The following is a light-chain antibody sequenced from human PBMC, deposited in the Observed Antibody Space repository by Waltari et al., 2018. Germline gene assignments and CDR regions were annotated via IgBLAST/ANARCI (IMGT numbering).Light chain of an antibody. CDR3: QSYDTSLSVV. J-gene: IGLJ3*02. Sequence: SVLTQAPSMSGAPGQTATISRPGSGSNTGAGFDVHWYPQLPRAPPKLLIYGSTIRPLGVPDRFFGSTSGTSASLVIIGLQPEDEAVYYCQSYDTSLSVVFGGGTKLTVL. CDR1: GSNTGAGFD. V-gene: IGLV1-40*01. CDR2: GST.